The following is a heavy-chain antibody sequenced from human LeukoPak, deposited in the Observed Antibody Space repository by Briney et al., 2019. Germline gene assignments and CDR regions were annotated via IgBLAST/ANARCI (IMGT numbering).Heavy chain of an antibody. V-gene: IGHV4-34*01. CDR3: ARIAAAGTPDY. Sequence: SETLSLTCAVSGGSFSGYYWSWIRQPPGKGLEWIGEINHSGSTNYNPSLKSRVTISVDTSKNQFSLKLSSVTAADTAVYYCARIAAAGTPDYWGQGTLVTVSS. J-gene: IGHJ4*02. CDR2: INHSGST. D-gene: IGHD6-13*01. CDR1: GGSFSGYY.